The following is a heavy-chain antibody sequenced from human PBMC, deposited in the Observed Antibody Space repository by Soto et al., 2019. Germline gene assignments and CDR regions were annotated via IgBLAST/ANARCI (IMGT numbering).Heavy chain of an antibody. V-gene: IGHV4-34*01. CDR3: AGHCTTTSCYWRFDP. D-gene: IGHD2-2*01. J-gene: IGHJ5*02. CDR2: INHRGST. CDR1: GGSFSGYP. Sequence: SETLSLTCAVYGGSFSGYPWSWIRQPPGKGLEWIGEINHRGSTNYNPSLKSRVTISVDTSKNQFSLKVSSVTAADTAVYYCAGHCTTTSCYWRFDPWGQGTLVTVSS.